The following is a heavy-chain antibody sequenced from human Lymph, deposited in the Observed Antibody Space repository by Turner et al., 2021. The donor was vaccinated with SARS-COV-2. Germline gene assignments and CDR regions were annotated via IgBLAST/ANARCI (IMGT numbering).Heavy chain of an antibody. V-gene: IGHV3-23*01. CDR2: ISGSGGST. D-gene: IGHD1-1*01. CDR1: GFTFSSYA. Sequence: EVQLLESGGGLVQPGGSLRLSCAASGFTFSSYAMRWVRQAPGKGLERVSAISGSGGSTYYADSVKGRLTISIENTKNTLYLQMNSLRAEDTAVYYCAKDPNWYVLAAVDYWGQGTLITVSS. CDR3: AKDPNWYVLAAVDY. J-gene: IGHJ4*02.